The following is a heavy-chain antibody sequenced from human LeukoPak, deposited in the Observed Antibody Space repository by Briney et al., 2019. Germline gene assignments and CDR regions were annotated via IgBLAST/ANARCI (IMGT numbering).Heavy chain of an antibody. CDR2: ISYDGSNK. Sequence: GRSLRLSCAASGFTFSSYGMHWVRQAPGKGLEWVAVISYDGSNKYYADSVKGRFTISRDNSKNTLYLQMNSLRAEDTAVYYCAKDRRGTPLVYYYYYSMDVWGQGTTVTVSS. V-gene: IGHV3-30*18. CDR3: AKDRRGTPLVYYYYYSMDV. CDR1: GFTFSSYG. J-gene: IGHJ6*02. D-gene: IGHD1-26*01.